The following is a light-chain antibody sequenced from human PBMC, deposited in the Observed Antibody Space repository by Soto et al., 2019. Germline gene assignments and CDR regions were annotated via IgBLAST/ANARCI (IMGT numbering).Light chain of an antibody. V-gene: IGKV3-11*01. CDR2: GAS. Sequence: EIVLTQSPGTLSLSQGERATLSCRASQSVSSNLAWYQQKPGQAPRLLIYGASTRATGIPARFSGSGSGTEFTLTISSLEPEDFAVYYCQQRSNWPPITFGQGTRLEIK. CDR3: QQRSNWPPIT. J-gene: IGKJ5*01. CDR1: QSVSSN.